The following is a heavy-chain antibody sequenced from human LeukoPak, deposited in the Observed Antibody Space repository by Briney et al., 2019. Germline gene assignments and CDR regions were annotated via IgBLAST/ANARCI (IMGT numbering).Heavy chain of an antibody. J-gene: IGHJ4*02. V-gene: IGHV1-24*01. CDR3: ATDIVVVPAAIGANPHPAHTRDY. CDR1: GYTLTELS. D-gene: IGHD2-2*02. Sequence: ASVKVSCKVSGYTLTELSMHWVRQAPGKGLEWMGGFDPEDGETIYAQKFQGRVTMTEDTSTDTAYMELSSLRSEDTAVYYCATDIVVVPAAIGANPHPAHTRDYWGQGTLVTVSS. CDR2: FDPEDGET.